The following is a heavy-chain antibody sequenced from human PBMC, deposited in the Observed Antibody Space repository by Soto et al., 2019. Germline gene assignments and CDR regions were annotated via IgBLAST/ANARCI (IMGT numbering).Heavy chain of an antibody. V-gene: IGHV1-18*01. J-gene: IGHJ6*04. Sequence: QVQLVQSGAEVKNPGASVKVSCKASGYRFTSYGIGWVRQAPGQGLEWMGWINAYNGNTNYAQNLQGRVTLTTDTSTSTAYMAPRSLRSNDTAVYYCAMVDVYVTPSPQDVWGKGTTVTVSS. CDR2: INAYNGNT. D-gene: IGHD3-16*01. CDR3: AMVDVYVTPSPQDV. CDR1: GYRFTSYG.